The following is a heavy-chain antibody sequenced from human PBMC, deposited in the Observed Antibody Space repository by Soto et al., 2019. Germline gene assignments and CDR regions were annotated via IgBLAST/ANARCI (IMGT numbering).Heavy chain of an antibody. D-gene: IGHD6-13*01. Sequence: QVQLVQSGAEVKKPGASVMVSCKTSGYSFTGYYMHWVRQAPGQGPEWIGWINPSSGGTKYAQRFQGRVTMTRDTSISTANMELSSLKSDDPAVEYWARVGGPVSDWDSRGLALDYWGQGTLVTVTS. J-gene: IGHJ4*02. CDR1: GYSFTGYY. CDR2: INPSSGGT. V-gene: IGHV1-2*02. CDR3: ARVGGPVSDWDSRGLALDY.